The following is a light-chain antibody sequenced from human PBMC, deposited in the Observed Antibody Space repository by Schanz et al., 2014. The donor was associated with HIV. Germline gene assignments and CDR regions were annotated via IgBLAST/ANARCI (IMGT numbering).Light chain of an antibody. CDR1: SSDVGSYNL. V-gene: IGLV2-23*01. CDR3: CSYAGNNNGV. J-gene: IGLJ3*02. Sequence: QSVLTQPASVSGSPGQSITISCTGTSSDVGSYNLVSWYQQHPGKAPKLMIYEGSKRPSGVSNRFSGSKSGNTASLTISGLQAEDEADYYCCSYAGNNNGVFGGGTKLTVL. CDR2: EGS.